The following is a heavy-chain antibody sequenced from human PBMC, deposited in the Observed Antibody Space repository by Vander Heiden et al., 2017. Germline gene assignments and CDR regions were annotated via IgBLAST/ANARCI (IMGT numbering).Heavy chain of an antibody. CDR1: GFTFEEYA. J-gene: IGHJ4*02. D-gene: IGHD1-26*01. CDR3: VKDDSHSQSDGALDY. CDR2: ISWNSGRT. V-gene: IGHV3-9*01. Sequence: EVQLVEYGGGLVQPGRSLRLSWVTSGFTFEEYAMHWVWQVPGKGLEWVSGISWNSGRTGYADSVKGRFTISRDNAKKSLYLQMNSLRVEDTALYYCVKDDSHSQSDGALDYWGQGTLVTVSS.